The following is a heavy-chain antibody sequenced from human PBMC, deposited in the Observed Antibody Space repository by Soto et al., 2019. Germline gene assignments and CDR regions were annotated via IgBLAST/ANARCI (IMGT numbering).Heavy chain of an antibody. V-gene: IGHV3-7*05. J-gene: IGHJ4*02. D-gene: IGHD3-9*01. Sequence: SLRLSCVASKFTFSNYDMHWVRQAPGKGLEWVAHITYEGSNKYYADSVKGRFTISRDNAKNSLYLQMNSLRAEDTAVYYCARDRWYYDILTGPDFDYWGQGTLVTVSS. CDR3: ARDRWYYDILTGPDFDY. CDR2: ITYEGSNK. CDR1: KFTFSNYD.